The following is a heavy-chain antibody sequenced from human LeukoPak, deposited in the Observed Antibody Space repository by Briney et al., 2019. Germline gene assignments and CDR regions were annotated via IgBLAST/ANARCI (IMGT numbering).Heavy chain of an antibody. Sequence: ASVKVSCKTSGYTFTSYGISWVRQAPGQGLEWMGWISAYNGNTNYAQKLQGRVTMTTDTSTSTAYMELSSLRSEDTAVYYCARVRGNYDFWSGYSRDAFDIWGQGTMVTVSS. V-gene: IGHV1-18*01. CDR1: GYTFTSYG. CDR2: ISAYNGNT. D-gene: IGHD3-3*01. J-gene: IGHJ3*02. CDR3: ARVRGNYDFWSGYSRDAFDI.